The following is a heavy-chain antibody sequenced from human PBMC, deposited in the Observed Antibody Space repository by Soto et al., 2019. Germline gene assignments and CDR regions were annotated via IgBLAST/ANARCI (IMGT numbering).Heavy chain of an antibody. D-gene: IGHD3-3*01. Sequence: PVGSLRLSCAASGFTFSSYAMSWVRQAPGKGLEWVSAISGSGGSTYYADSVKGRFTISRDNSKNTLYLQMNSLRAEDTAVYYCAKDLAIFGVVIRGMDVWGQGTTVTVSS. V-gene: IGHV3-23*01. CDR2: ISGSGGST. CDR1: GFTFSSYA. J-gene: IGHJ6*02. CDR3: AKDLAIFGVVIRGMDV.